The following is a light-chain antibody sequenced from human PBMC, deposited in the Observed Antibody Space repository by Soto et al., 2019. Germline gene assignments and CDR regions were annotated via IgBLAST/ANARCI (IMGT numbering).Light chain of an antibody. V-gene: IGLV2-14*03. Sequence: QSALTQPASVSGSPGQSITISCTGTRSDISDYNYVSWYQQHPGKAPKLIIFDVTDRPSGVSDRFSGSKSGNTASLTISGLQAEDEADYYCTSYSITSALEVFGGGTKLTVL. CDR2: DVT. CDR1: RSDISDYNY. J-gene: IGLJ2*01. CDR3: TSYSITSALEV.